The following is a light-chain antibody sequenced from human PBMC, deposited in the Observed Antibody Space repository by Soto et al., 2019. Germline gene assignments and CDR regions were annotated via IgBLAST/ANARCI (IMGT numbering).Light chain of an antibody. CDR1: NSNIGNNT. J-gene: IGLJ2*01. Sequence: QSVLTQPPSASETPGQRVTISCSGSNSNIGNNTVNWLQQVPGTAPKLLIYNKNQRPSGVPDRFSGSKSGTSASLAISGLQSEDEADYYCAAWDDSLSVVVFGGGTKLTVL. CDR3: AAWDDSLSVVV. V-gene: IGLV1-44*01. CDR2: NKN.